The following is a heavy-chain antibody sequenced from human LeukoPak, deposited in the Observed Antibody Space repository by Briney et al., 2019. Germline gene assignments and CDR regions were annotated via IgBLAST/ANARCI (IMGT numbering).Heavy chain of an antibody. J-gene: IGHJ4*02. D-gene: IGHD2-2*01. Sequence: PGGSLRLSCAASGFTFSSYSMNWVRQAPGKGLEWVSSISSSSSYIYYADSVKGRFTISRDNAKNSLHLQMNSLRAEDTAVYYCARVSGFVVVPAAIDYWGQGTLVTVSS. CDR3: ARVSGFVVVPAAIDY. CDR1: GFTFSSYS. V-gene: IGHV3-21*01. CDR2: ISSSSSYI.